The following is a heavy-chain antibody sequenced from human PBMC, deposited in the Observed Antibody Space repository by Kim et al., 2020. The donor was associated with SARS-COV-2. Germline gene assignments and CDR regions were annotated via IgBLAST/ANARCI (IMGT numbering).Heavy chain of an antibody. Sequence: ASVKVSCKASGFTFTSYGFTWVRQAPGQGLEWMGWISAYNGNTNYAQNLQGRLTMTTDTSTNTAYMELRSLRSDDTAVYYCAREGGPVLRFFDWLGFFDHWGQGTPVTVSS. CDR2: ISAYNGNT. CDR1: GFTFTSYG. V-gene: IGHV1-18*01. J-gene: IGHJ4*02. D-gene: IGHD3-9*01. CDR3: AREGGPVLRFFDWLGFFDH.